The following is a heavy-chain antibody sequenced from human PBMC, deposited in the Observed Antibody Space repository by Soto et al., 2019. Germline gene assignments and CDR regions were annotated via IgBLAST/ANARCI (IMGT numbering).Heavy chain of an antibody. CDR1: GFSLSTYW. J-gene: IGHJ4*02. CDR3: ARAIATGGSY. V-gene: IGHV3-7*01. CDR2: INQDGSVK. D-gene: IGHD2-8*02. Sequence: GGSLRLSCAASGFSLSTYWMTWVRQAPGKGLEWVANINQDGSVKYYVDSVKGRFTISRDNAKNSLYLQMSSLRAEDTAVYFCARAIATGGSYWGQGTLVTVSS.